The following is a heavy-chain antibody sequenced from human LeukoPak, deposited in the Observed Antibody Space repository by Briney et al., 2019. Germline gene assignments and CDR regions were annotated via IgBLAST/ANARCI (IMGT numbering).Heavy chain of an antibody. D-gene: IGHD6-13*01. Sequence: GGSLRLSCAASGFTCSSYAMSWVRRAPGEGLEWVSAMRGRGGSTYYADSVKGRFTISRDNSKNTLYLQMSSLRAEDTGVYYCAKRDWLDCPAAGTCYFDYWGEGTLVTVYS. CDR3: AKRDWLDCPAAGTCYFDY. V-gene: IGHV3-23*01. CDR1: GFTCSSYA. J-gene: IGHJ4*02. CDR2: MRGRGGST.